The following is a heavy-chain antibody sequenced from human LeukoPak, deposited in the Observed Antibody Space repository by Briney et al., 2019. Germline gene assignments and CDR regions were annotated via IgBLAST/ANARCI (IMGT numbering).Heavy chain of an antibody. CDR1: GYSISSGYY. V-gene: IGHV4-38-2*02. Sequence: PSETLSLTCTVSGYSISSGYYWGWIRQPPGKGLEWIGYIYYSGSTYYNPSLKSRVTISVDTSKNQFSLKLSSVTAADTAVYYCARDRRNYYYGMDVWGQGTTVTVSS. CDR3: ARDRRNYYYGMDV. CDR2: IYYSGST. J-gene: IGHJ6*02.